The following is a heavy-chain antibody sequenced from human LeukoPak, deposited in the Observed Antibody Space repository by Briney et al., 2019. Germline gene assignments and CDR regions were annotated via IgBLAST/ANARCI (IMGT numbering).Heavy chain of an antibody. D-gene: IGHD3-10*01. Sequence: GGSLRLSCAASGFTFSTYWMHRVRQGPGKGLVWVSRISSDGSSATYADSVKGRFTISRDNAKNTLYLQMNSLRAEDTAVYYCASRYYVDFWGQGTLVTVSS. V-gene: IGHV3-74*01. CDR1: GFTFSTYW. CDR2: ISSDGSSA. J-gene: IGHJ4*02. CDR3: ASRYYVDF.